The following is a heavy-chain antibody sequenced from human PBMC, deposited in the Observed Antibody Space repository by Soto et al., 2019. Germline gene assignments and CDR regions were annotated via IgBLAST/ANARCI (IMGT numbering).Heavy chain of an antibody. CDR3: ARENVAGYDILTGYYYYYGMDV. CDR1: GGSISSGGYY. V-gene: IGHV4-31*03. J-gene: IGHJ6*02. D-gene: IGHD3-9*01. Sequence: PSETLSLTCTVSGGSISSGGYYWSWIRQHPGKGLEWIGYIYYSGSTYYNPSLKSRVTISVDTSKNQFSLKLSSVTAADTAVYYCARENVAGYDILTGYYYYYGMDVWGQGTTVTVSS. CDR2: IYYSGST.